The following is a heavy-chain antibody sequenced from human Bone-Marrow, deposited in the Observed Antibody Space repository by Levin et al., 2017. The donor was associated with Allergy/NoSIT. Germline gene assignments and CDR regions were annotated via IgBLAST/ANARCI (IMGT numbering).Heavy chain of an antibody. V-gene: IGHV3-23*01. J-gene: IGHJ4*02. CDR2: ITSSGGST. Sequence: VASVKVSCAASGFTFSNYAITWVRQAPGKGLEWVSSITSSGGSTYCADSVKGRFTISRDNPQNTLYLQMNSLRAEDTAVYYCAKGQVARTTARSLDYWGQGTLVTVSS. CDR3: AKGQVARTTARSLDY. CDR1: GFTFSNYA. D-gene: IGHD1-14*01.